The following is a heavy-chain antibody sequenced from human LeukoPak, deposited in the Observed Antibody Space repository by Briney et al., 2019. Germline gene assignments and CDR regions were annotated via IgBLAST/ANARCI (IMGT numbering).Heavy chain of an antibody. Sequence: SETLSLTCTVSGGSISSDYWSWFRQPPAKGLEWIGYVYYSGSTRYNPSLQSRVTISIDTSKNQFSLKLNSVTAADTAVYYCARDPGPYCSSDCYFDYWGQGTLVTVSS. CDR1: GGSISSDY. CDR2: VYYSGST. J-gene: IGHJ4*02. V-gene: IGHV4-59*01. CDR3: ARDPGPYCSSDCYFDY. D-gene: IGHD2-2*01.